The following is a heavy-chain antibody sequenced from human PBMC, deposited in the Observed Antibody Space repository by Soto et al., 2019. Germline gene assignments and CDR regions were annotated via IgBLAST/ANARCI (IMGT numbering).Heavy chain of an antibody. D-gene: IGHD1-1*01. J-gene: IGHJ5*02. V-gene: IGHV5-51*01. CDR3: ARQAAAVATVPLLYFDP. CDR1: GYSFPGYW. CDR2: IYPDNSNT. Sequence: PRESLKISCKASGYSFPGYWIGWVRQMPGKGLEWMGIIYPDNSNTRYNPSFQGQVTISADKSISTAYLQWSSLKASDTAIYYCARQAAAVATVPLLYFDPWGQGTLVTVSS.